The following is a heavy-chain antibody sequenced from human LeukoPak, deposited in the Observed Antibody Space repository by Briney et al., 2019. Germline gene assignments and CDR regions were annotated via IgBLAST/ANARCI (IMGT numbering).Heavy chain of an antibody. J-gene: IGHJ4*02. Sequence: ASVKVSCKASGYTFTSYGISWVRQAPGQGLEWMGWISAYNGNTNYAQKLQGRVTMTTDTSTSTAYMELRSLRSDDTAVYYCARERYDILTGWYFDYWGQGTLVTVSS. CDR2: ISAYNGNT. CDR3: ARERYDILTGWYFDY. D-gene: IGHD3-9*01. V-gene: IGHV1-18*01. CDR1: GYTFTSYG.